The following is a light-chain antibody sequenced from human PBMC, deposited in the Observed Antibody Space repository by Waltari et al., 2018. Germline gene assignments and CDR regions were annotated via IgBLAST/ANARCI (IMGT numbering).Light chain of an antibody. J-gene: IGKJ1*01. Sequence: DIQMTQSPSSLSASVGDRVTITCRASQSISSYLNWYQQKPGKAPKLLIYAASSLQSGVPSRFSGSGSGTDFTLTISSLQPEDVAVYYCQQYYALPRTFGQGTKVEI. CDR1: QSISSY. V-gene: IGKV1-39*01. CDR3: QQYYALPRT. CDR2: AAS.